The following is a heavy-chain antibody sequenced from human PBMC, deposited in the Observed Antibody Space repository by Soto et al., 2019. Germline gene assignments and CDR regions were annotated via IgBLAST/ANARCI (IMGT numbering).Heavy chain of an antibody. CDR2: IYYSGST. J-gene: IGHJ4*02. D-gene: IGHD3-9*01. CDR3: ARGPEYDILTGYDYFDY. CDR1: GGSISSSSYY. Sequence: PSETLSLTCTVSGGSISSSSYYWGWIRQPPGKGLEWIGSIYYSGSTYYNPSLKSRVTISVDTSKNQFSLKLSSVTAADTAVYYCARGPEYDILTGYDYFDYWGQGTLVTVS. V-gene: IGHV4-39*01.